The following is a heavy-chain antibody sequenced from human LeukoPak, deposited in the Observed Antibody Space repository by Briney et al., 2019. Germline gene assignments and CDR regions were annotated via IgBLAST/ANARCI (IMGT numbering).Heavy chain of an antibody. CDR3: ARARKWELLGGYFDY. J-gene: IGHJ4*02. V-gene: IGHV1-69*13. CDR1: GGTFSSYA. CDR2: IIPIFGTA. Sequence: PVKVSCKASGGTFSSYAISWVRQAPGQGLEWMGGIIPIFGTANYAQKFQGRVTITADESTSTAYMELSSLRSEDTAVYYCARARKWELLGGYFDYWGQGTLVTVSS. D-gene: IGHD1-26*01.